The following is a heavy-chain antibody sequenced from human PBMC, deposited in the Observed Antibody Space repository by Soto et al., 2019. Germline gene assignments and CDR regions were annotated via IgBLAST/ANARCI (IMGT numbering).Heavy chain of an antibody. J-gene: IGHJ4*02. Sequence: GESLKIACKGSGYSFTSSWISWVLQMPGKGLEWMGRIDASDSYTNYSPSFQGHVTISADKSISTAYLQWSSLKASDTAMYYCARNDIVVVPAALDPTDYWGQGTLVTVSS. CDR3: ARNDIVVVPAALDPTDY. CDR1: GYSFTSSW. D-gene: IGHD2-2*01. V-gene: IGHV5-10-1*01. CDR2: IDASDSYT.